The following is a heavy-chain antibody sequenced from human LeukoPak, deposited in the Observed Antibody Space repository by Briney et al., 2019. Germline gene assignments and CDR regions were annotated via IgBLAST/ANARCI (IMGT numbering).Heavy chain of an antibody. CDR2: IYTSGST. CDR1: GGSISSYY. D-gene: IGHD2-15*01. J-gene: IGHJ5*02. Sequence: PSETLSLTCTVSGGSISSYYWSWIRQPAGKGLEWIGRIYTSGSTNYNPSLKSRVTMSLDTSKNQFSLKLSSVTAADTAVYYCARAPDIVVVVAATRGWFDPWGQGTLVTVSS. V-gene: IGHV4-4*07. CDR3: ARAPDIVVVVAATRGWFDP.